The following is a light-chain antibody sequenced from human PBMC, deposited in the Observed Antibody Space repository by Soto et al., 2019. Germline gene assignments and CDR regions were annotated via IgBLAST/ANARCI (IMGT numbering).Light chain of an antibody. V-gene: IGKV3-20*01. J-gene: IGKJ1*01. CDR3: QQYGSSGT. CDR2: GAS. CDR1: QSVSNNY. Sequence: EIVLTQSPGTLSLSPGERATLSCRASQSVSNNYLAWYQQKPGQAPRLLIYGASNRDTGIPDRFSGSGSETDFSLTISSLEPEDFQVYYCQQYGSSGTFGKGTKVEIK.